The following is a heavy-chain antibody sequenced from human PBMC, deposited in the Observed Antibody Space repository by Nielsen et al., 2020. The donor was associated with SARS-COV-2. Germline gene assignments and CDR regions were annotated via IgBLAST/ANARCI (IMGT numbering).Heavy chain of an antibody. CDR2: INQDGSEK. Sequence: GGSLRLSCAASGLTFSDHYMSWVRQSPGKGLEWVANINQDGSEKYYVDSVKGRFTISRDNAKNSLHLQMNSLRVEDTAIYYCAGRRDCSGGSCYGMDVWGQGTTVTVSS. D-gene: IGHD2-15*01. J-gene: IGHJ6*01. CDR3: AGRRDCSGGSCYGMDV. CDR1: GLTFSDHY. V-gene: IGHV3-7*04.